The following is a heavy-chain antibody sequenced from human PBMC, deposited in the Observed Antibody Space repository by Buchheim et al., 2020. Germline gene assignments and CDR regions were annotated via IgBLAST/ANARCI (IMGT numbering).Heavy chain of an antibody. CDR3: AKHPRDSSWYRYYGMDV. J-gene: IGHJ6*02. V-gene: IGHV3-23*01. CDR2: ISGSGGST. D-gene: IGHD6-13*01. CDR1: GFTFSSYA. Sequence: EVQLLESGGGLVQPGGSLRLSCAASGFTFSSYAMSWVRQAPGKGLEWVSAISGSGGSTYYADSVKGRFTISRDNSKTTLYLQMNSLRAEDTAVYYCAKHPRDSSWYRYYGMDVWGQGTT.